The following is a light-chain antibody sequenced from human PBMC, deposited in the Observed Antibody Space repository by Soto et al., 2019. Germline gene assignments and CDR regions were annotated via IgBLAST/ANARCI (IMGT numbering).Light chain of an antibody. Sequence: EIVLTQSPDTLSLSPGESATLSCRASQSVSRYLAWYQQKPGQAPRLLIYDSTDRATGLPARFSGSGSGTDFTLTINSLEPEDFAVYYCQQRNSWPLTFGGGTTVEIK. J-gene: IGKJ4*01. CDR2: DST. CDR3: QQRNSWPLT. V-gene: IGKV3-11*01. CDR1: QSVSRY.